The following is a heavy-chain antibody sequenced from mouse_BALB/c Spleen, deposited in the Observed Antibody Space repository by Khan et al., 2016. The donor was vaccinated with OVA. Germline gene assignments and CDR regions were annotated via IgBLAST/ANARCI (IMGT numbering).Heavy chain of an antibody. Sequence: QVQLQQSGAELVKPGASVKLSCKASGYTFSSYYMYWVKQRPGQGLEWIGEINPNNGGTNFNEKFKSKAALTVDKSSNTAYMQLSSLTSEDSSFYYCTSSVYGSFAYWGQGTLVTVST. J-gene: IGHJ3*01. V-gene: IGHV1S81*02. CDR2: INPNNGGT. CDR3: TSSVYGSFAY. D-gene: IGHD2-2*01. CDR1: GYTFSSYY.